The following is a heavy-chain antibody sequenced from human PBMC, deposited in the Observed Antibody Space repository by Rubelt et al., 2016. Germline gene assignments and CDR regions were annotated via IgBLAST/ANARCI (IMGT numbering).Heavy chain of an antibody. V-gene: IGHV3-74*01. CDR1: GYTFRSYW. Sequence: EVQLVESGGGLVQPGGSLRLSCAASGYTFRSYWMYWVRQAPGKGPVWVSRINVDGSSPTYADSVKGRFTISRDNTTNTLYLQMNSLRADDTAVYYCVRGLDSWGQGTLVTVSS. CDR3: VRGLDS. CDR2: INVDGSSP. J-gene: IGHJ4*02. D-gene: IGHD2-21*01.